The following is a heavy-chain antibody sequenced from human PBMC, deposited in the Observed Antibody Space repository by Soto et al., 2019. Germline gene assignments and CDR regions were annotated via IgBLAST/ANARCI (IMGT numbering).Heavy chain of an antibody. V-gene: IGHV4-59*01. J-gene: IGHJ4*02. Sequence: PPEALSDTWTVSGDSISKEYWSWFRQSPGKGLEWIGNIYHSGSTKYNPSLKSRVTISVDTSNNQFSLKLNSVTAADTAVYYCARDIGSTLGIIGIMDYWGQGTLVTVS. CDR2: IYHSGST. CDR3: ARDIGSTLGIIGIMDY. D-gene: IGHD3-10*01. CDR1: GDSISKEY.